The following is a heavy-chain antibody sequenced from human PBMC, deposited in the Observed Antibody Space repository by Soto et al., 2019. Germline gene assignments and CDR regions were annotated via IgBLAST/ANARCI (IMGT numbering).Heavy chain of an antibody. V-gene: IGHV3-30-3*01. D-gene: IGHD6-19*01. CDR1: GFIFTNYA. Sequence: GGSLRLSCAVSGFIFTNYAMHWVRQAPGKGLEWVAVISFDAINKYYGDFVKGRFTISRDNSKNTLFLQMNSLTAEDTAVYYCVRVLSGCYEFDYWGQGIMVTVSS. CDR3: VRVLSGCYEFDY. J-gene: IGHJ4*02. CDR2: ISFDAINK.